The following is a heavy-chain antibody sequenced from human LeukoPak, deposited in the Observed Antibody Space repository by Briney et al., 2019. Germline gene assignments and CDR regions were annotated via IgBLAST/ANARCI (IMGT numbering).Heavy chain of an antibody. V-gene: IGHV1-69*13. J-gene: IGHJ6*02. CDR3: ARGVVPAAIWKGSIDYYYYGMDV. D-gene: IGHD2-2*02. Sequence: ASVKVSCKASGGTFSNYAINWVRQAPGQGLEWMGGIIPIFGTANYAQKFQGRVTITADESTSTAYMELSSLRSEDTAVYYCARGVVPAAIWKGSIDYYYYGMDVWGQGTTVTVSS. CDR1: GGTFSNYA. CDR2: IIPIFGTA.